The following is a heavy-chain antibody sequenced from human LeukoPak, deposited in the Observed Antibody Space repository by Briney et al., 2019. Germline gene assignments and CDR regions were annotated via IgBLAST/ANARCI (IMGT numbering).Heavy chain of an antibody. D-gene: IGHD3-22*01. CDR2: ISSSSSTI. J-gene: IGHJ4*02. V-gene: IGHV3-48*01. CDR1: GFTFSSYS. CDR3: ARVGYYDSRGYSYYFDY. Sequence: GGSLRLSCAASGFTFSSYSMNWVRQAPGKGLEWVSYISSSSSTIYYADSVKGRFTISRDNAKNSLYLQMNSLRAEDTAVYYCARVGYYDSRGYSYYFDYWGQGTLVTVSS.